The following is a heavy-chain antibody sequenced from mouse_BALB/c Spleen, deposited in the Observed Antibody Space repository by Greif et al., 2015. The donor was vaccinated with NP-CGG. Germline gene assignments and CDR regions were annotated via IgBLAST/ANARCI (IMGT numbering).Heavy chain of an antibody. V-gene: IGHV1-87*01. CDR2: IYPGDGDT. Sequence: VQLQQSGAELARPGASVKLSCKASGYTFTSYWMQWVKQRPGQGLEWIGAIYPGDGDTRYTQKFKGKATLTADKSSSTAYMQLSSLASEDSAVYYCARSYYDYDCDYWGQGTTLTVSS. D-gene: IGHD2-4*01. CDR1: GYTFTSYW. CDR3: ARSYYDYDCDY. J-gene: IGHJ2*01.